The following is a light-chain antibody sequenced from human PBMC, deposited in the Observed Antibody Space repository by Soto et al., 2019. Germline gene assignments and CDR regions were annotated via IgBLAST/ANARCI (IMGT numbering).Light chain of an antibody. CDR3: QQLNSYPHT. V-gene: IGKV1-9*01. CDR2: AAS. J-gene: IGKJ2*01. Sequence: DIQLTQSPSFLSASVGDRVTITCRASQGISSYLAWYQQKPGKAPKLLIYAASTLQSGVPSRFSGSGSGTEFPLTISSLQPEDSATYYCQQLNSYPHTFGQGTKLEIK. CDR1: QGISSY.